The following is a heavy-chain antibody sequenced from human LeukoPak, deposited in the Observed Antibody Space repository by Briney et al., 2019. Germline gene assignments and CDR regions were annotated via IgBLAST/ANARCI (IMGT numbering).Heavy chain of an antibody. V-gene: IGHV1-2*06. CDR3: ARDPPKLYSSSWSYAFDI. D-gene: IGHD6-13*01. J-gene: IGHJ3*02. CDR2: INPNSGGT. Sequence: ASVKVSCKASGFTFTGYYMHWVRQAPGQGLEWMGRINPNSGGTNYAQKFQGRVTMTRDTSISTAYMELSRLRSDGTAVYYCARDPPKLYSSSWSYAFDIWGQGTMVTVSS. CDR1: GFTFTGYY.